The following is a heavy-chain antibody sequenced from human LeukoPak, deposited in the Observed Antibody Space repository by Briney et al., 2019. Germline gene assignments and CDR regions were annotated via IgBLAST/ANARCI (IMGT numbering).Heavy chain of an antibody. CDR2: IFNSGST. V-gene: IGHV4-39*01. Sequence: SETLSLTCTVSGGSISSSKYYWGWIRQPPGKGLEWIGTIFNSGSTHYNPSLKSRVTISVDTSKNQFSLNLSSVTAADTAVYYCAGLDAAMPDAFDIWGQGTTVTVSS. CDR3: AGLDAAMPDAFDI. D-gene: IGHD5-18*01. J-gene: IGHJ3*02. CDR1: GGSISSSKYY.